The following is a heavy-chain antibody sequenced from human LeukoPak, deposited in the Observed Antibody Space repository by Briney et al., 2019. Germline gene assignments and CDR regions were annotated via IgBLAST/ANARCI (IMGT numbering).Heavy chain of an antibody. Sequence: GGSLRLSCAASGFSFSSYWMSWVRQAPGKGLEWVANVKPDESEKYYVDSVKGRFTISRDNAKNSLYLQMNSLRTEDTALYYCAKDSDFYGMDVWGQGTTVTVSS. J-gene: IGHJ6*02. CDR1: GFSFSSYW. CDR3: AKDSDFYGMDV. D-gene: IGHD3-3*01. CDR2: VKPDESEK. V-gene: IGHV3-7*03.